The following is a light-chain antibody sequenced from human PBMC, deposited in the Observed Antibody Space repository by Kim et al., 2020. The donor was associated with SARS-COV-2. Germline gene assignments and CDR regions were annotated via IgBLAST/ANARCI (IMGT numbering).Light chain of an antibody. CDR1: TSDIGAYNF. CDR2: DVS. CDR3: ASFRIGDTYV. V-gene: IGLV2-14*03. J-gene: IGLJ7*01. Sequence: QSVLTQPASVSGSPGQSITISCTGTTSDIGAYNFVSWYQQNPGEAPKLIIYDVSKRPSGLSNRFSGSKSANAASLTISGLRADDESVYYCASFRIGDTYVFGAGTQLTVL.